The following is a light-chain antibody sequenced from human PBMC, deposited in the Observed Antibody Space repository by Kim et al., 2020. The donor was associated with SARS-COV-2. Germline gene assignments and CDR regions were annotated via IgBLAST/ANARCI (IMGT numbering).Light chain of an antibody. V-gene: IGKV1-5*01. Sequence: SASVGEEVNITCRASESVSMWLAWYQQRPGKAPRLLIFDASTSQSGVPSRFRGSGSGTEFTLTISSLQPDDFATYYRQQYHTFWSFGQGTKVDIK. CDR2: DAS. CDR3: QQYHTFWS. J-gene: IGKJ1*01. CDR1: ESVSMW.